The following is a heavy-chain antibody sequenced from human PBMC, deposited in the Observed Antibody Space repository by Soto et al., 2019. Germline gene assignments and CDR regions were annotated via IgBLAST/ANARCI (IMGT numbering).Heavy chain of an antibody. V-gene: IGHV3-30-3*01. D-gene: IGHD3-3*01. CDR1: GFTFSSYA. CDR3: ARVNGSITIFGVAPYYYYYGMDV. J-gene: IGHJ6*02. CDR2: ISYDGSNK. Sequence: GGSLRLSCAASGFTFSSYAMHWVRQAPGKGLEWVAVISYDGSNKYYADSVKGRFTISRDNSKNTLYLQMNSLRAEDTAVYYCARVNGSITIFGVAPYYYYYGMDVWGQGTTVTVSS.